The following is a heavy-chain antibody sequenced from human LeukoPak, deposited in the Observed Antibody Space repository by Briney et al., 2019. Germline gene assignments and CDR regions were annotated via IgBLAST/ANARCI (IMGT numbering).Heavy chain of an antibody. CDR1: GYSFTSYW. V-gene: IGHV5-51*01. Sequence: GESLKISCKGSGYSFTSYWIGWVRQMPGKGLECMGIIYPGDSDTRYSPSFQGQVTISADKSISTAYLQWSSLKASDTAMYYCAARIAAAGLPDAFDIWGQGTMVTVSS. D-gene: IGHD6-13*01. CDR3: AARIAAAGLPDAFDI. J-gene: IGHJ3*02. CDR2: IYPGDSDT.